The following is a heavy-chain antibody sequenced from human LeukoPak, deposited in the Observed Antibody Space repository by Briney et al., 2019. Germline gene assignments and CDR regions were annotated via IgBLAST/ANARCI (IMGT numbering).Heavy chain of an antibody. Sequence: RASVKVSCKASGYTFTSYDINWVRQAPGQGLEWMGGIIPIFGTANYAQKFQGRVTITTDESTSTAYMELSSLRSEDTAVYYCARARYCSSTSCSEGGAPDWFDPWGQGTLVTVSS. V-gene: IGHV1-69*05. CDR3: ARARYCSSTSCSEGGAPDWFDP. CDR2: IIPIFGTA. J-gene: IGHJ5*02. D-gene: IGHD2-2*01. CDR1: GYTFTSYD.